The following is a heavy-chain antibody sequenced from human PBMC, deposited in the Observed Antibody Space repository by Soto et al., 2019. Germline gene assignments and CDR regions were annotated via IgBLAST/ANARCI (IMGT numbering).Heavy chain of an antibody. CDR1: GGSISSGDYY. V-gene: IGHV4-30-4*01. Sequence: PSETLSLTCTVSGGSISSGDYYWSWIRQPPGKGLEWIGYIYYSGSTYYNTSLKSRVTISVDTSKNQFSLKLSSVTAADTAVYYCVRFMVRGDYIWGSYRCDAFDIWGQGTMVTVSS. D-gene: IGHD3-16*02. CDR3: VRFMVRGDYIWGSYRCDAFDI. CDR2: IYYSGST. J-gene: IGHJ3*02.